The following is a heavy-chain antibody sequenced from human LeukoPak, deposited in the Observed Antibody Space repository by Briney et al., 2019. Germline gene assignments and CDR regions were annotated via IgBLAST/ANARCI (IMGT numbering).Heavy chain of an antibody. CDR2: ISYDGSNK. CDR1: GFTFSSDA. J-gene: IGHJ4*02. CDR3: SGDYVGC. D-gene: IGHD3-22*01. V-gene: IGHV3-30*04. Sequence: GGSLRLSCAAAGFTFSSDAMHWVRQAPGKGLEWVAVISYDGSNKYYADSVKGRFTISRDNSKNTLYLQMNDLKAEDTAVYYSSGDYVGCWGQGTLVTASS.